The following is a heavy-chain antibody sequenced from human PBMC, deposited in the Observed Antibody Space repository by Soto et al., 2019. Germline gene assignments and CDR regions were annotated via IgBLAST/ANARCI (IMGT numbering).Heavy chain of an antibody. V-gene: IGHV3-74*01. CDR1: GFTFSSYW. J-gene: IGHJ4*02. D-gene: IGHD4-4*01. Sequence: PGGSLRLSCAVSGFTFSSYWMHWVRQAPGKGLVWVSRINNDGSTTSYADSVKGRFTISGDSAKNTVYLQMNGLRAEDTAVYYCAKDLIDYSNSYSDYWGKGTLVTVSS. CDR2: INNDGSTT. CDR3: AKDLIDYSNSYSDY.